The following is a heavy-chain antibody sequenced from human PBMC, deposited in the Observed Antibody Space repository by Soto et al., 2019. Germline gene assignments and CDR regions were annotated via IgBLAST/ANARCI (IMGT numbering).Heavy chain of an antibody. V-gene: IGHV1-2*04. J-gene: IGHJ6*02. CDR2: IDPGNGGT. Sequence: QVQLVQSGAAVKKPGASVKVSCKASGYTFSDYYLHWVRQAPGQGLEWMGWIDPGNGGTNYAQKIQGWVTMTRDTSITTAYMELSRLTSDDTAVYFCARSSRNTPHHYGLDVWGQGTTVIVS. CDR1: GYTFSDYY. D-gene: IGHD2-2*01. CDR3: ARSSRNTPHHYGLDV.